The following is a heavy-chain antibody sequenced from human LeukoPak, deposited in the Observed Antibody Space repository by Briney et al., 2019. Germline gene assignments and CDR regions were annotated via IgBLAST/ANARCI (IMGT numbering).Heavy chain of an antibody. CDR2: FDPEDGET. CDR1: GYTLTELS. V-gene: IGHV1-24*01. J-gene: IGHJ4*02. D-gene: IGHD1-26*01. Sequence: ASVKASCKVSGYTLTELSMHWVRQAPGKGLEWMGGFDPEDGETIYAQKFQGRVTMTEDTSTDTAYMELSSLRSEDTAVYYCATAGRIVGATIFDYWGQGTLVTVSS. CDR3: ATAGRIVGATIFDY.